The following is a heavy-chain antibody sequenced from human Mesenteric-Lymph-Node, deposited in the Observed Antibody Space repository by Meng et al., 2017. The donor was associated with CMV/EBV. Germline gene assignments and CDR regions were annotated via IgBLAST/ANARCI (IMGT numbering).Heavy chain of an antibody. J-gene: IGHJ5*02. V-gene: IGHV1-18*01. CDR2: ISPYNGNT. CDR1: GYHIPSYR. Sequence: NVACKASGYHIPSYRISWVRQAPGQGLECVGSISPYNGNTTYAQNLQGRVTMTTDTSTSTAFMELRSLRSDDTAVYYCARDRKIWFDPWGQGTLVTVSS. CDR3: ARDRKIWFDP.